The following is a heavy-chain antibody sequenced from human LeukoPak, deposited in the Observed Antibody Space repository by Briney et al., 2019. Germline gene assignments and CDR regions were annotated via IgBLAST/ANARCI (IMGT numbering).Heavy chain of an antibody. V-gene: IGHV3-9*01. CDR2: ISWNSGSI. CDR1: GFTFGDYA. D-gene: IGHD6-19*01. CDR3: AKDRYSSGLNWFDP. J-gene: IGHJ5*02. Sequence: PGGSLRLSCAASGFTFGDYAMPWVRQAPGKGLEWVSGISWNSGSIGYADSVKGRFTISRDNAKNSLYLQMNSLRAEDTALYYCAKDRYSSGLNWFDPWGQGTLVTVSS.